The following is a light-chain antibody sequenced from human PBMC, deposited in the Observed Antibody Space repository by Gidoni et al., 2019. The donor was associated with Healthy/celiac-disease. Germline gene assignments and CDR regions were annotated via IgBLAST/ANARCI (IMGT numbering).Light chain of an antibody. Sequence: DIVLTQSPATLSLSPGERATLSCRASQSVSSDLAWYQQKPGQAPRLLIYDASNRATGIPARCSGSGSGTDFTLTISILAPEDFAVYYCQQRSNWPCSFXQXTKLEIK. CDR1: QSVSSD. CDR2: DAS. J-gene: IGKJ2*04. CDR3: QQRSNWPCS. V-gene: IGKV3-11*01.